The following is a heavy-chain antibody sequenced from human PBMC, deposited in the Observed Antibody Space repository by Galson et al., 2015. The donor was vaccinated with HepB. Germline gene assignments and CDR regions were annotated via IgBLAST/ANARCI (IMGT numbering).Heavy chain of an antibody. J-gene: IGHJ4*02. CDR1: GYTFTSYA. CDR2: INAGNGNT. D-gene: IGHD3-22*01. V-gene: IGHV1-3*01. CDR3: ARYYDSSGYYRALLDY. Sequence: SVKVSCKASGYTFTSYAMHWVRQAPGQRLEWMGWINAGNGNTKDSQKFQGRATRTRDTSASTAYMELSSLRSEDTAVYYCARYYDSSGYYRALLDYWGQGTLVTVSS.